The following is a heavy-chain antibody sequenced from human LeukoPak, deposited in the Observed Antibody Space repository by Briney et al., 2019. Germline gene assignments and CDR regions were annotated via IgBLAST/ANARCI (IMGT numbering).Heavy chain of an antibody. J-gene: IGHJ4*02. V-gene: IGHV3-33*01. Sequence: PGGSLRLSCAASGVTFSSNGMHWVRQAPGKGLEGVAVIWYDGSNKYYADSVKGRFTISRDNSKNTLYLQMNSLRAEDTAVYYCARDSSSSWTFDYWGQGTLVTVSS. CDR1: GVTFSSNG. D-gene: IGHD6-13*01. CDR2: IWYDGSNK. CDR3: ARDSSSSWTFDY.